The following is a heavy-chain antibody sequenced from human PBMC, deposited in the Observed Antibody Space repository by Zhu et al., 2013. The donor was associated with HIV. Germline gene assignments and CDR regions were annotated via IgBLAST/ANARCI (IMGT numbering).Heavy chain of an antibody. CDR2: INHSGST. CDR1: GGSFSGYY. D-gene: IGHD6-13*01. Sequence: QVQLQQWGAGLLKPSETLSLTCAVYGGSFSGYYWSWIRQPPGKGLEWIGEINHSGSTNYNPSLKSRVTISVDTSKNQFSLKLSSVTAADTAVYYCASFPSLKYSSSWSHPMRESDAFDIWGQGTMVTVSS. V-gene: IGHV4-34*01. CDR3: ASFPSLKYSSSWSHPMRESDAFDI. J-gene: IGHJ3*02.